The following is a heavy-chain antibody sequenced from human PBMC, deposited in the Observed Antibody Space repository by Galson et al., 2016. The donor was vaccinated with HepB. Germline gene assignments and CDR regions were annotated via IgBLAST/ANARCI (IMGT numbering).Heavy chain of an antibody. V-gene: IGHV3-23*01. CDR3: AKAFVSGSYSPYYFDY. J-gene: IGHJ4*02. CDR2: ISGSGGTT. CDR1: GFTFRNYD. D-gene: IGHD1-26*01. Sequence: SLRLSCAASGFTFRNYDMSWVRQAPGKGLEWVSAISGSGGTTYYADSVKGRFTISRDNSKNTLYLQMNSLRAEDTAVFYCAKAFVSGSYSPYYFDYWGQGTLVTVSS.